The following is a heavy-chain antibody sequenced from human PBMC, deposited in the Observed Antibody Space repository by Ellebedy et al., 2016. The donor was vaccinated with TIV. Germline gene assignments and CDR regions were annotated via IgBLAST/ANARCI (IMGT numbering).Heavy chain of an antibody. J-gene: IGHJ6*02. Sequence: AASVKVSCKASGYTFSGYYMHWVRQAPGQGLEWMGWINPNSGGANYAQNFQGRVTMTRDTSISTAYMELSRLRSDDTGVYYCAKNTGGYYYYGMDVWGQGTTVTVSS. V-gene: IGHV1-2*02. D-gene: IGHD3-16*01. CDR2: INPNSGGA. CDR1: GYTFSGYY. CDR3: AKNTGGYYYYGMDV.